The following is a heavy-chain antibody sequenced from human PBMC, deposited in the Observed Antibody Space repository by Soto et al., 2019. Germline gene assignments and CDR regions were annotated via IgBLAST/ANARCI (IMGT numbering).Heavy chain of an antibody. CDR1: GGTFSSYA. J-gene: IGHJ6*02. Sequence: VKVSCKASGGTFSSYAISWVRQAPGQGLEWMGGIIPIFGTANYAQKFQGRVTITADESTSTAYMELSSLRSEDTAVYYCATQVRGVIISDDYYYYGMDVWGQGTTVTVSS. CDR2: IIPIFGTA. V-gene: IGHV1-69*13. D-gene: IGHD3-10*01. CDR3: ATQVRGVIISDDYYYYGMDV.